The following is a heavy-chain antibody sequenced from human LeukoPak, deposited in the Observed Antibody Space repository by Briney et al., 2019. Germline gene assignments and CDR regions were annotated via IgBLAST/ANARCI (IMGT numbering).Heavy chain of an antibody. V-gene: IGHV1-58*02. D-gene: IGHD5-12*01. CDR1: GFTSTSSA. CDR2: IVVGSGNT. Sequence: ASVTVSCKASGFTSTSSAMQWVRQARGQRLEWIGWIVVGSGNTNYAQKFQERVTITRDMSTSTAYMELSSLRSEDTAVYYCAAGTPNIVAHDAFDIWGQGTMVTVSS. J-gene: IGHJ3*02. CDR3: AAGTPNIVAHDAFDI.